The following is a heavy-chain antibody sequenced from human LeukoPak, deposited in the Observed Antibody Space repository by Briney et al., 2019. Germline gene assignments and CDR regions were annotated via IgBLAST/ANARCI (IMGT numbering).Heavy chain of an antibody. CDR3: ARDGYDILTGYPHDNWFDP. Sequence: PGRSLRRSCAASGFTFSSYGMHWVRQAPGKGLEWVAVIWYDGSNKYYADSVKGRFTISRDNSKNTLYLQMNSLRAEDTAVYYCARDGYDILTGYPHDNWFDPWGQGTLVTVSS. V-gene: IGHV3-33*01. CDR1: GFTFSSYG. CDR2: IWYDGSNK. D-gene: IGHD3-9*01. J-gene: IGHJ5*02.